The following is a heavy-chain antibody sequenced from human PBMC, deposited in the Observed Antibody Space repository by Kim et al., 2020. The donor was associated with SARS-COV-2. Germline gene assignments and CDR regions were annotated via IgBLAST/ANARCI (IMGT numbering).Heavy chain of an antibody. CDR3: ARDGGYYGSGSYVGDYYYYGMDV. CDR2: ISAYNGNT. D-gene: IGHD3-10*01. CDR1: GYTFTSYG. Sequence: ASVKVSCKASGYTFTSYGISWVRQAPGQGLEWMGWISAYNGNTNYAQKLQGRVTMTTDTSTSTAYMELRSLRSDDTAVYYCARDGGYYGSGSYVGDYYYYGMDVWGQGTTVTVSS. J-gene: IGHJ6*02. V-gene: IGHV1-18*01.